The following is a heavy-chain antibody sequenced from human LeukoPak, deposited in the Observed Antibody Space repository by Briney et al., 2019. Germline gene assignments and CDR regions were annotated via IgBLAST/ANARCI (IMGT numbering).Heavy chain of an antibody. D-gene: IGHD4-23*01. CDR2: INNRGGT. J-gene: IGHJ2*01. CDR1: GVSVSSFF. V-gene: IGHV4-59*08. CDR3: ARHLLPTYYGGNSNNWYFDL. Sequence: SDTLSLTCTVSGVSVSSFFWSWIRQPPGKGLEFIGYINNRGGTKINPSLASRVTISLGTPQNQFHLRLQSVTAADTAVYYCARHLLPTYYGGNSNNWYFDLWGRGTLVTVSS.